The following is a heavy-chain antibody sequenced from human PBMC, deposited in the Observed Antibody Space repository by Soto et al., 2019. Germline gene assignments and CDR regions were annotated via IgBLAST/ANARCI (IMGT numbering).Heavy chain of an antibody. CDR2: IFHDGTA. D-gene: IGHD3-10*01. V-gene: IGHV4-4*01. J-gene: IGHJ4*02. Sequence: RSLTCAVSGVSISSGNWWTWVRQSPQRGLEYIGEIFHDGTANYYPSFERRVAISVDTSKNQFSLKLTSVTAADTAIYFCARLVYDTRLNYMYFDFWGQGTLVTVSS. CDR3: ARLVYDTRLNYMYFDF. CDR1: GVSISSGNW.